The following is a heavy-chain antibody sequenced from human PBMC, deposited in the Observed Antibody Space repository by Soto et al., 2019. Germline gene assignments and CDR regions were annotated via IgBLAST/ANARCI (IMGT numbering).Heavy chain of an antibody. CDR2: INAGNGNT. D-gene: IGHD1-26*01. V-gene: IGHV1-3*01. J-gene: IGHJ4*02. CDR3: ARERETYSGSYTLTLGY. Sequence: GASVKVSCKASGYTFTSYAMHWVRQAPGQRLEWMGWINAGNGNTKYSQKFQGRVTITRDTSASTAYMELSSLRSEDTAVYYCARERETYSGSYTLTLGYWGQGTLVTVSS. CDR1: GYTFTSYA.